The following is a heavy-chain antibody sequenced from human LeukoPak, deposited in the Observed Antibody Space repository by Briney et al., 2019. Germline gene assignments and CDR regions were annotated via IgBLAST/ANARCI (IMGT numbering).Heavy chain of an antibody. V-gene: IGHV3-23*01. CDR1: GFTFNSYA. D-gene: IGHD3-22*01. CDR3: AKDPINYYDSSSYYRNY. CDR2: ISGSGGST. J-gene: IGHJ4*02. Sequence: GGSLRLSCAASGFTFNSYAMSWVRQAPGKGLEWVSAISGSGGSTYYADSVKGRFTISRDNSKNTLYLQMNSLRAEDTAVYYCAKDPINYYDSSSYYRNYWGQGTLVTVSS.